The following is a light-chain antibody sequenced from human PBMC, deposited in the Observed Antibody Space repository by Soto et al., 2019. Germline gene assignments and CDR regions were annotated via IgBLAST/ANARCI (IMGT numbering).Light chain of an antibody. CDR3: QQYGSSPPIT. J-gene: IGKJ5*01. CDR2: GAS. V-gene: IGKV3-20*01. CDR1: QSVCSTY. Sequence: DNVLTQSPGTLSFSPGGRATLSCGDSQSVCSTYSARCVQKPGQSPGPLIQGASSRATVLPDRVSGSGSGTDFTLTISRLEPVEFAVYYCQQYGSSPPITFGQGTRLEIK.